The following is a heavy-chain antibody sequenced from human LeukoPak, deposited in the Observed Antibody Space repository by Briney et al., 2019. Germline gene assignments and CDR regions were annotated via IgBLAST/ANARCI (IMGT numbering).Heavy chain of an antibody. D-gene: IGHD5-18*01. CDR2: INHSGSN. Sequence: PSETLSLTCAVYGGSFSGYYWSWIRQPPGKGLEWIGEINHSGSNNYNPSLKSRVTISVDTSKNQFSLKLSSVTAADTAVYYCARERYSYGYAPWVYYMDVWGKGTTVTVSS. V-gene: IGHV4-34*01. CDR3: ARERYSYGYAPWVYYMDV. CDR1: GGSFSGYY. J-gene: IGHJ6*03.